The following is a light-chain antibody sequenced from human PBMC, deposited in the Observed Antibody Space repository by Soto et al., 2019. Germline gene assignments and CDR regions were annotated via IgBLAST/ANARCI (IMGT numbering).Light chain of an antibody. V-gene: IGLV2-14*01. CDR3: SSFTNTATRV. J-gene: IGLJ3*02. Sequence: QSALTQPASVSGSPGQSITISCTGTSSDIGGYNYVSWYQFHPGKAPKLIIYEVSNRPSGISDRFSGSKSAYTASLTISGLQAEDEGDHYCSSFTNTATRVFGGGTKVTVL. CDR2: EVS. CDR1: SSDIGGYNY.